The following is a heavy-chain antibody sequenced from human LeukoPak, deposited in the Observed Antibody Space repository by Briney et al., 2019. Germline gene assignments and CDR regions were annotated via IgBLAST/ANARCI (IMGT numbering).Heavy chain of an antibody. V-gene: IGHV4-59*01. Sequence: SETLSLTRTVSGGSISSYYWSWIRQPPGKGLEWIGYIYYSGSTNYNPSLKSRVTISVDTSKNQFSLKLSSVTAADTAVYYCARVKTTVTGEYYFDYWGQGTLVTVSS. D-gene: IGHD4-17*01. CDR2: IYYSGST. CDR3: ARVKTTVTGEYYFDY. CDR1: GGSISSYY. J-gene: IGHJ4*02.